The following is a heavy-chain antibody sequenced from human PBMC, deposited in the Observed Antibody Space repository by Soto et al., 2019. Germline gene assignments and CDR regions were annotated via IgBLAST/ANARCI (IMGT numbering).Heavy chain of an antibody. Sequence: ASETLSLTCTVSGGSISSYYWSWIRQPPGKGLEWIGYIYYSGSTNYNPSLKSRVTISVDTSKNQFSLKLSSVTAADTAVYYCARDGAAAGNYYYYGMDVWGQGTTVTVSS. J-gene: IGHJ6*02. CDR2: IYYSGST. V-gene: IGHV4-59*01. CDR3: ARDGAAAGNYYYYGMDV. D-gene: IGHD6-13*01. CDR1: GGSISSYY.